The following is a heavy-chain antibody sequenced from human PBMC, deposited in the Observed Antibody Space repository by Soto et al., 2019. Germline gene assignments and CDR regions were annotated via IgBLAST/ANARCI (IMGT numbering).Heavy chain of an antibody. D-gene: IGHD3-3*01. CDR2: ISGSGGST. CDR3: AKDPTITIFGVVIGHAFDI. J-gene: IGHJ3*02. CDR1: GFTFSSYA. V-gene: IGHV3-23*01. Sequence: GGSLRLSCAASGFTFSSYAMSWVRQAPGKGLEWVSAISGSGGSTYYADSVKGRFTISRDNSKNTLYLQMNSLRAEDTAVYYCAKDPTITIFGVVIGHAFDIWGQGTMVTVSS.